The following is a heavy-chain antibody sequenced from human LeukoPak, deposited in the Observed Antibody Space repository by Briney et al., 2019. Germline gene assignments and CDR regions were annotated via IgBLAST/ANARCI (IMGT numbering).Heavy chain of an antibody. V-gene: IGHV4-38-2*02. D-gene: IGHD5-18*01. CDR2: IQHSGST. CDR3: GREVGYSYGYIDY. CDR1: GYSISSGYH. J-gene: IGHJ4*02. Sequence: SETLSLTCTVSGYSISSGYHWGWIRQPPGKGLEWIGSIQHSGSTYYNPPLKSRVTISVDTSKNQFSLKLSSVTAADTAVYYCGREVGYSYGYIDYWGQGTLVTVSS.